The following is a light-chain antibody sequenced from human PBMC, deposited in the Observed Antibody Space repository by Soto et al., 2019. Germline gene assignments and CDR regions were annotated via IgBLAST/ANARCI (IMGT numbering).Light chain of an antibody. J-gene: IGKJ1*01. V-gene: IGKV3-15*01. CDR2: GAT. CDR1: HSVSSN. CDR3: QQYNTWPPET. Sequence: EIVMTQSPATLSVSPGEIATLSCGATHSVSSNLAWYQQKPGQAPRLLIHGATTRATGLPARFSGRGSGTEFTLTIRSLQSEDFAVYYCQQYNTWPPETFGQGTKVEIK.